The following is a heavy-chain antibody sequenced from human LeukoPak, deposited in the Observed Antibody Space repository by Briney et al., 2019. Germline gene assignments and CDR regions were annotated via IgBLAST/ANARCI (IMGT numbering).Heavy chain of an antibody. CDR2: INPNSGGT. D-gene: IGHD2/OR15-2a*01. CDR3: ARFTFDK. J-gene: IGHJ4*02. CDR1: GGTFSSYT. V-gene: IGHV1-2*06. Sequence: GASVKVSCKASGGTFSSYTISWVRQAPGQGLEWMGRINPNSGGTNYAQKFQGRVTMTRDTSISTAYMELSRLRSDDTAVYYCARFTFDKWGQGTLVTVSS.